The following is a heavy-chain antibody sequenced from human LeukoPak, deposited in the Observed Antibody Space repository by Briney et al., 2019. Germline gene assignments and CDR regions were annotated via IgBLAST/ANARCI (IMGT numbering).Heavy chain of an antibody. Sequence: GPSVKVSCKASGYTFTGYYMHWVRQAPGQGLEWLGWINPNSGGTNYAQKFQGRVTMTRDTSISTAYMELSRLRSDDTAVYYCARITMVRGVTSWFDPWGQGTLVTVSS. CDR3: ARITMVRGVTSWFDP. J-gene: IGHJ5*02. CDR2: INPNSGGT. CDR1: GYTFTGYY. D-gene: IGHD3-10*01. V-gene: IGHV1-2*02.